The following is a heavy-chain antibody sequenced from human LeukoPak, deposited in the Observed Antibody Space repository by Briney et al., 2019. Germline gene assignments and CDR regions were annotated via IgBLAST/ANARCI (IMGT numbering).Heavy chain of an antibody. J-gene: IGHJ3*02. V-gene: IGHV4-34*01. Sequence: PSETLSLTCAVYGGSFSGYYWSWIRQPPGKGLEWIGEINHSGSTNYNPSLKSRVTISLDTSKNQFSLGLSSVTAADTAVYYCARPDYGDYMFAFDIWGQGTMVTVSS. CDR2: INHSGST. D-gene: IGHD4-17*01. CDR1: GGSFSGYY. CDR3: ARPDYGDYMFAFDI.